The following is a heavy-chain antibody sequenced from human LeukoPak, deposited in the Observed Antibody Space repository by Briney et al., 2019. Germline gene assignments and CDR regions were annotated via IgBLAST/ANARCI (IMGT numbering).Heavy chain of an antibody. J-gene: IGHJ4*02. CDR1: GFTLSDHY. CDR3: ARGETGTMDY. D-gene: IGHD1-7*01. V-gene: IGHV3-72*01. CDR2: TRDKANSYTT. Sequence: GGSLRLSCAASGFTLSDHYMDWVRQAPGKGLEWVGRTRDKANSYTTEYAASVKGRFTISRDDPKNSLYLQMNSLKTEDMAVYYCARGETGTMDYWGQGTLVTVSS.